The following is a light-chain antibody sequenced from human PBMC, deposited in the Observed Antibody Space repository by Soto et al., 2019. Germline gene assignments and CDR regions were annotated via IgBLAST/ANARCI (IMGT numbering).Light chain of an antibody. Sequence: DIVLTQSPGTLSLSPRVRATLSCRASQSVSSNFLAWFQQQPGQAPRLLVYAASSRVTGIPDRFSGSGSGTDFTLTISRLEPEDFAVYYCQQYGGSPITFGQGTRLEIK. J-gene: IGKJ5*01. V-gene: IGKV3-20*01. CDR2: AAS. CDR3: QQYGGSPIT. CDR1: QSVSSNF.